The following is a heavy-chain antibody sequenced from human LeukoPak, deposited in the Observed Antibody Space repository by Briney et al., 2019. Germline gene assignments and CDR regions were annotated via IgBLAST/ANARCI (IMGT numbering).Heavy chain of an antibody. Sequence: GGSLRLSCAASGFTFSNYAMSWVRQAPGEGLEWVSAISGSGGITYYADSVKGRFTISRDNSKNMLYLQMNSLRAEDTAVYYCAKEWDGSGTRLGWFDPWGQGTLVTVSS. J-gene: IGHJ5*02. CDR2: ISGSGGIT. D-gene: IGHD3-10*01. CDR1: GFTFSNYA. CDR3: AKEWDGSGTRLGWFDP. V-gene: IGHV3-23*01.